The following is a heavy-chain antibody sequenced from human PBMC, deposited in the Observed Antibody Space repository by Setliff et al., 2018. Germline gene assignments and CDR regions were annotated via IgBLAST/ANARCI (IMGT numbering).Heavy chain of an antibody. J-gene: IGHJ5*02. V-gene: IGHV3-48*01. D-gene: IGHD3-9*01. CDR3: AKDASYYDILTGANYLDT. CDR1: GFTFNNYW. CDR2: ISSGSISTT. Sequence: GESLKISCEAFGFTFNNYWMTWLRQAPGKGLEWVSYISSGSISTTHYADSVRGRFTVSRDNAKNTLYLEMNNLRAEDTAFYFCAKDASYYDILTGANYLDTWGRGTLVTVSS.